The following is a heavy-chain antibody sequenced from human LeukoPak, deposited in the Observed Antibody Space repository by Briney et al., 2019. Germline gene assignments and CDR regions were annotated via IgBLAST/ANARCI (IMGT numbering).Heavy chain of an antibody. J-gene: IGHJ4*02. CDR1: GFTFSSYA. V-gene: IGHV3-30-3*01. Sequence: GGSLRLSCAASGFTFSSYAMHWVRQAPGKGLEWVAVISYDGSNKYYADSVKGRFTISRDNSKNTLYLQMNSLRAEDTAVYYCARYGRTGTTQSDCWGQGTLVTVSS. CDR2: ISYDGSNK. D-gene: IGHD1-7*01. CDR3: ARYGRTGTTQSDC.